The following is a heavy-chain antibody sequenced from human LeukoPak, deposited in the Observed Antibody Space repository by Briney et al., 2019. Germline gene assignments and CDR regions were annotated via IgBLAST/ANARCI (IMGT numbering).Heavy chain of an antibody. CDR1: GFTFSDYY. CDR2: ISSSGSTI. Sequence: GGSLRLSCAASGFTFSDYYMSWIRQAPGKGLEWVSYISSSGSTIYYADSVKGRFTISRDNAENSLYLQMNSLRAEDTAVYYCARDLGSRRDYYYGMDVWGQGTTVTVSS. J-gene: IGHJ6*02. V-gene: IGHV3-11*01. CDR3: ARDLGSRRDYYYGMDV. D-gene: IGHD7-27*01.